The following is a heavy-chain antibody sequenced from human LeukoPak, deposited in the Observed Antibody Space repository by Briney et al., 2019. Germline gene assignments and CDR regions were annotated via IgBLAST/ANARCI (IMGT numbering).Heavy chain of an antibody. V-gene: IGHV3-7*01. J-gene: IGHJ4*02. CDR2: IKQDGSEK. CDR3: ARETRGSYVPGLDS. Sequence: GGSLRLSCAASGFTFSNYWISWVRQAPGKGLEWVANIKQDGSEKYYVNSAKGRFTISRDNAKNSLNLQMNSLRAEDTAVYYCARETRGSYVPGLDSWGQGTLVTVSS. CDR1: GFTFSNYW. D-gene: IGHD1-26*01.